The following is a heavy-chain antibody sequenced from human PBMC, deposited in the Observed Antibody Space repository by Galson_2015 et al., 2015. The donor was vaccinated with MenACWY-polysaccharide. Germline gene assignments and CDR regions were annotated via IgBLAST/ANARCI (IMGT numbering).Heavy chain of an antibody. V-gene: IGHV3-30*02. CDR2: IRHDGTNE. Sequence: SLRLSCAASGFTFKHYGMHWVRQAPGKGLEWVAFIRHDGTNEDYVDSVRGRFTISRDNSKNTLYLQMSSLRTEDTAVYFCAKQAYRSGCDYWGLGTLVTVSS. CDR3: AKQAYRSGCDY. CDR1: GFTFKHYG. J-gene: IGHJ4*02. D-gene: IGHD6-19*01.